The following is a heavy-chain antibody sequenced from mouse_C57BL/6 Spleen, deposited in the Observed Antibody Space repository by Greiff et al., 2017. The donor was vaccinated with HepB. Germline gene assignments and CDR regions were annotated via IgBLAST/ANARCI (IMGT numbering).Heavy chain of an antibody. Sequence: EVKLQESGPGLVKPSQSLSLTCSVTGYSITSGYYWNWIRQFPGNKLEWMGYISYDGSNNYNPSLKNRISITRDTSKNQFFLKLNSVTTEDTATYYCARDRDYDEAWFAYWGQGTLVTVSA. D-gene: IGHD2-4*01. J-gene: IGHJ3*01. CDR1: GYSITSGYY. CDR2: ISYDGSN. V-gene: IGHV3-6*01. CDR3: ARDRDYDEAWFAY.